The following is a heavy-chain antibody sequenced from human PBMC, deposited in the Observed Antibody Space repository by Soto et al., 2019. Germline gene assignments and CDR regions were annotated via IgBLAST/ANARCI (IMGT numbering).Heavy chain of an antibody. J-gene: IGHJ5*02. CDR3: AKDLRVAAAGTGA. V-gene: IGHV3-23*01. D-gene: IGHD6-13*01. CDR1: GFTFSSYA. Sequence: EVQLLESGGGLVQPGGSLRLSCAASGFTFSSYAMSWVRQAPGKGLEWVSAISGSGGSTYYADSVKGRFTISRDNSTNTLYLQMNSLRAEDTVVYYCAKDLRVAAAGTGAWGQGTLVTVSS. CDR2: ISGSGGST.